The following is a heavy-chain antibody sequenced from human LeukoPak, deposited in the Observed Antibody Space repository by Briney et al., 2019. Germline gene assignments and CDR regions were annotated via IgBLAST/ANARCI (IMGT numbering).Heavy chain of an antibody. CDR3: ASGYSSSWYRT. J-gene: IGHJ5*02. CDR1: DGSFSAYY. D-gene: IGHD6-13*01. CDR2: INHGGST. V-gene: IGHV4-34*01. Sequence: SETLSLTCAVYDGSFSAYYWSWIRQPPGKGLEWIGEINHGGSTNYNPSLKSRVTISVDTSKNQFSLKLSSVTAADTAVYYCASGYSSSWYRTWGQGTLVTVSS.